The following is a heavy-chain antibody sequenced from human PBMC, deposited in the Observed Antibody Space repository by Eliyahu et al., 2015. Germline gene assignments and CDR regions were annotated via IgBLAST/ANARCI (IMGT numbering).Heavy chain of an antibody. D-gene: IGHD4-17*01. CDR2: INPNSGGT. CDR1: GYXFTGYY. J-gene: IGHJ1*01. CDR3: ARESDGDERYFQH. V-gene: IGHV1-2*02. Sequence: QVQLVQSGAEVKKPGXXVXVSXXASGYXFTGYYMHWVRXAPGQGLEWMGWINPNSGGTNYAQKFQGRVTMTRDTSISTAYMELSRLRSDDTAVYYCARESDGDERYFQHWGQGTLVTVSS.